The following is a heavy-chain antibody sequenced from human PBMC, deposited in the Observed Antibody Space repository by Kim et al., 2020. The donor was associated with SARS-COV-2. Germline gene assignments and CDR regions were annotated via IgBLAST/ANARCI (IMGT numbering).Heavy chain of an antibody. CDR3: ARMEWTRASGRTYYYYGMDV. V-gene: IGHV4-59*01. CDR2: IYYSGST. Sequence: SETLSLTCTVSGGSISSYYWSWIRQPPGKGLEWIGYIYYSGSTNYNPSLKSRVTISVDTSKNQFSLKLSSVTAADTAVYYCARMEWTRASGRTYYYYGMDVWGQGTTVTVSS. CDR1: GGSISSYY. D-gene: IGHD3-3*01. J-gene: IGHJ6*02.